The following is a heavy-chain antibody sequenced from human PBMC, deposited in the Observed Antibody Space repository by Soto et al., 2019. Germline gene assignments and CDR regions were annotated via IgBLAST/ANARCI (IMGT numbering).Heavy chain of an antibody. Sequence: GGSLRLSCAASGFTFSSYAMSWVRQAPGKGLEWVSAISGSGGSTYYADSVKGRFTISRDNSKNTLYLQMNSLRAEDTVVYYCAKMRAAAADKYDFDYWGQGTLVTVSS. CDR2: ISGSGGST. D-gene: IGHD2-2*01. V-gene: IGHV3-23*01. CDR3: AKMRAAAADKYDFDY. J-gene: IGHJ4*02. CDR1: GFTFSSYA.